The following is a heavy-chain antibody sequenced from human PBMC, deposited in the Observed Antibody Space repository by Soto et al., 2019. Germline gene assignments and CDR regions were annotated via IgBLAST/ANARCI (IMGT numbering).Heavy chain of an antibody. Sequence: SDTLSLTCTISSYSITSNSYWSVIRQPPGKGLEWIGSIYSTGNTYYNPSLNSQVTISVDTSKNQFSLNVISVTAADTAVYYCRRSSRYSTDVWGQGTTVT. D-gene: IGHD6-13*01. CDR2: IYSTGNT. J-gene: IGHJ6*02. V-gene: IGHV4-38-2*02. CDR1: SYSITSNSY. CDR3: RRSSRYSTDV.